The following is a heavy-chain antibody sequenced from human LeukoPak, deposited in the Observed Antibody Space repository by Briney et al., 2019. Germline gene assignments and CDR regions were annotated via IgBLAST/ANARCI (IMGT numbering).Heavy chain of an antibody. CDR2: TRNKARRYTT. CDR3: ARAVTFSGGLTYYFDS. Sequence: GVSLRLSCALSGFTLSDHYMEWVRQVPGRGREWVGRTRNKARRYTTGHAASVNDRFRISRDDSTNSLYLQMNSLKTEDTAVYYCARAVTFSGGLTYYFDSWGQGTLVTVSS. CDR1: GFTLSDHY. V-gene: IGHV3-72*01. J-gene: IGHJ4*02. D-gene: IGHD4-17*01.